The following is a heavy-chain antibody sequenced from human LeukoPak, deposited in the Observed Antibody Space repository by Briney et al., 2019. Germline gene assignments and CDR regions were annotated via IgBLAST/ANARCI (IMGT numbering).Heavy chain of an antibody. CDR1: GYRFISNY. CDR2: MHPGNGNT. J-gene: IGHJ4*02. Sequence: GASVKVSCKASGYRFISNYIQWVRQAPGLGPEWMGWMHPGNGNTRYAEKFQGRVTMTRDTSINTAYMDLTSLRPDDTAVYYCAREGSYCVGGDCYSFDFWGQGTLITVSS. D-gene: IGHD2-21*02. CDR3: AREGSYCVGGDCYSFDF. V-gene: IGHV1-2*02.